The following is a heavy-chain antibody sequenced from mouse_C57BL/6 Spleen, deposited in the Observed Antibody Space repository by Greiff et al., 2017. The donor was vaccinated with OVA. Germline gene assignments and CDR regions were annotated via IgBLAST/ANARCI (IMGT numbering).Heavy chain of an antibody. V-gene: IGHV3-6*01. CDR1: GYSITSGYY. D-gene: IGHD2-5*01. CDR3: ATYYSNSYWYFDV. CDR2: ISYDGSN. J-gene: IGHJ1*03. Sequence: EVQVVESGPGLVKPSQSLSLTCSVTGYSITSGYYWNWIRQFPGNKLEWMGYISYDGSNNYNPSLKNRISITRDTSKNQFFLKLNSVTTEDTATYYCATYYSNSYWYFDVWGTGTTVTVSS.